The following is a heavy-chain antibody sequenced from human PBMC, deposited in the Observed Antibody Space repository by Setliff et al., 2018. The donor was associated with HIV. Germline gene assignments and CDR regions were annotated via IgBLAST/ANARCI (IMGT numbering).Heavy chain of an antibody. D-gene: IGHD6-13*01. CDR2: ISGYNGKT. CDR1: GYPFTSYA. Sequence: ASVKVSCKTSGYPFTSYALTWVRQAPGQGLEWMGWISGYNGKTNYPQKLQGRLTMTTDTSTSTVYMELRSLRSDDTAMYYCARVKYPSLSSSWYKLYYYYSIDVWGKGTMVTVSS. J-gene: IGHJ6*04. CDR3: ARVKYPSLSSSWYKLYYYYSIDV. V-gene: IGHV1-18*01.